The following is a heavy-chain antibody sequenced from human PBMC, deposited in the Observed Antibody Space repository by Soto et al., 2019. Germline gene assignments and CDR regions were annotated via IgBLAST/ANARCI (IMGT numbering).Heavy chain of an antibody. CDR2: IYLGDSDT. Sequence: GESMKISCKGSGCSFTSSWIAWVRQMPGKGLEWMGIIYLGDSDTRYSPSFQGQVTISVDKSISTAYLQWSSLKASDIAIYYCGSTYYNPSLKSRVTISVDTSKNQFSLKLSSVTAADTAVYYCARHGPDLHFDWLLPIDYYYYYMDVWGKGTTVTVSS. V-gene: IGHV5-51*01. J-gene: IGHJ6*03. CDR3: GSTYYNPSLKSRVTISVDTSKNQFSLKLSSVTAADTAVYYCARHGPDLHFDWLLPIDYYYYYMDV. CDR1: GCSFTSSW. D-gene: IGHD3-10*01.